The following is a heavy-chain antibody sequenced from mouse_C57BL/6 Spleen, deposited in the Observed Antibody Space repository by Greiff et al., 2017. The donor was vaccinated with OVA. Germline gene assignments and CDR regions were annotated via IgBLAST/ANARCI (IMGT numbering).Heavy chain of an antibody. CDR1: GYAFSSSW. Sequence: QVQLQQSGPELVKPGASVKISCKASGYAFSSSWMNWVKQRPGKGLEWIGRIYPGDGDTNSNGKFKGKATLTADKSSSTAYMQLSSLTSEDSAVYFCARSGGFDYWGQGTTLTVSS. D-gene: IGHD3-1*01. V-gene: IGHV1-82*01. CDR3: ARSGGFDY. CDR2: IYPGDGDT. J-gene: IGHJ2*01.